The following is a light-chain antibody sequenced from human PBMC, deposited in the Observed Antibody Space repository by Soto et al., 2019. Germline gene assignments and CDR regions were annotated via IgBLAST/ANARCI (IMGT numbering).Light chain of an antibody. V-gene: IGKV3-20*01. CDR3: QQYGRSSWT. Sequence: DIVLTQSPGTLSLSPGERATLSCRASQSVSSDYLAWYQQKPGQAPRLLIYGASSRAAGTPDRFSGSGSGTDFTLTTRRLEPEDFAVYYCQQYGRSSWTFGQGTKVDIK. CDR2: GAS. CDR1: QSVSSDY. J-gene: IGKJ1*01.